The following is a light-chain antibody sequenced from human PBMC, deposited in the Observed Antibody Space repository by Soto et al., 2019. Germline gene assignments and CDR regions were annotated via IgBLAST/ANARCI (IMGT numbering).Light chain of an antibody. CDR3: QQYNHWPPLT. CDR1: QTVGSW. Sequence: DIQMTQSPSTLSASVGDRVTITCRASQTVGSWLAWYQQKPGTAPKFLIYDASTLESGVPSRFSGSGSGTEFTLTISSLQPEDFAVYYCQQYNHWPPLTFGGGTKVEIK. V-gene: IGKV1-5*01. J-gene: IGKJ4*01. CDR2: DAS.